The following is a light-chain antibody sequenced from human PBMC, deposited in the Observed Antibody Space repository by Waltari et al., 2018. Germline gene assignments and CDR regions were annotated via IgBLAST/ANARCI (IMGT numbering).Light chain of an antibody. Sequence: EIVLTQSPDTLSLSPGERATLTCRASQSVSSYLAWYQQRPGQAPRLLIFDASKRAAGIPARFSGSGSGTEFTLTINSLEAEDFAVYFCQQRSTWPRTFGQGTKVE. CDR3: QQRSTWPRT. V-gene: IGKV3-11*01. CDR2: DAS. CDR1: QSVSSY. J-gene: IGKJ1*01.